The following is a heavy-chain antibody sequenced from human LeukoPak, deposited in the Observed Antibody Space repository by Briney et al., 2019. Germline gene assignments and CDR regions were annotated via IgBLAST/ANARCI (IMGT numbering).Heavy chain of an antibody. CDR2: IIPIFGTA. J-gene: IGHJ5*02. Sequence: SVTVSCKASGGTFSSYAISWVRQAPGQGLEWMGGIIPIFGTANYAQKFQGRVTITADESTSTAYMELSSLRSEDTAVYYCAREYCSSTSCYTYWFDPWGQGTLVTVSS. CDR1: GGTFSSYA. CDR3: AREYCSSTSCYTYWFDP. V-gene: IGHV1-69*13. D-gene: IGHD2-2*02.